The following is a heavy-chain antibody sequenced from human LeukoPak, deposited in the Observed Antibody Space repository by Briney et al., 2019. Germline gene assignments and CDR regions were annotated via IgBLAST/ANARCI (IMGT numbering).Heavy chain of an antibody. D-gene: IGHD4-17*01. J-gene: IGHJ4*02. CDR3: AKERDGDYVRYTHY. CDR1: GFTFSSYA. V-gene: IGHV3-23*01. Sequence: GGSLRLSCAASGFTFSSYAMSWVRQAPGKGLEWVSSISASGGGTYYADSVKGRFAISRDNSKNTLFLQLSSLRADDTAVYHCAKERDGDYVRYTHYWGQGTLVTVSS. CDR2: ISASGGGT.